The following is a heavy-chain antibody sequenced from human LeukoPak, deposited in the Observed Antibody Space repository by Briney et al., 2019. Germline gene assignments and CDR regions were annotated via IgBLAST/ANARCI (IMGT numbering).Heavy chain of an antibody. Sequence: SETLSLTCAVYGGSFSGYYWSWIRQPPGKGLEWVGEINHSGSTNYNPSLKSRVTISVDTSKNQFSLKLSSVTAGDTAVYYCARNYDGLYYFDYWGQGTLVTVSS. D-gene: IGHD3-22*01. CDR3: ARNYDGLYYFDY. V-gene: IGHV4-34*01. CDR1: GGSFSGYY. J-gene: IGHJ4*02. CDR2: INHSGST.